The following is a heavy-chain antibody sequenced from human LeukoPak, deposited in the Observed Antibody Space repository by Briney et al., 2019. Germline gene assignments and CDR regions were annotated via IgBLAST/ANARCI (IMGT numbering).Heavy chain of an antibody. Sequence: GGSLRLSCAASGFTFSSYGMHWVRQAPGKGLEWVAVISYDGSNKYYADSVKGRFTISRDNSKNTLYLQMNSLRVEDTAVYFCALGIRGSSLDYWGQGTLVTVSS. CDR3: ALGIRGSSLDY. J-gene: IGHJ4*02. D-gene: IGHD6-13*01. V-gene: IGHV3-30*03. CDR2: ISYDGSNK. CDR1: GFTFSSYG.